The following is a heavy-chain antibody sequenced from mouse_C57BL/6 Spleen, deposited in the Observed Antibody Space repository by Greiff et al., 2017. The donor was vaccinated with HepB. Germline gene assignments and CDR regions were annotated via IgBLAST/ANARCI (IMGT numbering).Heavy chain of an antibody. J-gene: IGHJ2*02. Sequence: QVQLQQPGAELVRPGSSVKLCCKASGYTFTCYWMHWVKQRPIQGLEWIGNIDPSDSETHYNQKFKDKATLTVDKSSSTAYMQLSSLTSEVSAVYYCASLENYDYYLHRWGHGTSPTNSS. D-gene: IGHD2-4*01. V-gene: IGHV1-52*01. CDR2: IDPSDSET. CDR1: GYTFTCYW. CDR3: ASLENYDYYLHR.